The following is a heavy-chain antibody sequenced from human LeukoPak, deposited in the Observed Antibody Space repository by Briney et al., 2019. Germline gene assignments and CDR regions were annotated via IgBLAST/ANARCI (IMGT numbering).Heavy chain of an antibody. D-gene: IGHD2-21*01. CDR1: GYIFTNYW. Sequence: GESLKISCKGSGYIFTNYWIGWVRQMPGKGLEWMGIIYPGDSGTRYSPSFQGQVTISADKSITTAYLQWSSLKASDTAMYYCARQYGGDADYFNYWGQGTLVTVSS. CDR2: IYPGDSGT. CDR3: ARQYGGDADYFNY. J-gene: IGHJ4*02. V-gene: IGHV5-51*01.